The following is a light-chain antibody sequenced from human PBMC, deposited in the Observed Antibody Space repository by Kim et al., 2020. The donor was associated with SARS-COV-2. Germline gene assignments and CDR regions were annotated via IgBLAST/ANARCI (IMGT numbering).Light chain of an antibody. CDR2: GKN. J-gene: IGLJ2*01. Sequence: SSELTQDPAVPVALGQTVRITCQGDRLRTYYASWHQQKPGQAHILDIYGKNNRFSGIPVRLSGFRSGNIASLPVTRALSVYEAVYYCTTRDNSAAHVVLG. CDR1: RLRTYY. V-gene: IGLV3-19*01. CDR3: TTRDNSAAHVV.